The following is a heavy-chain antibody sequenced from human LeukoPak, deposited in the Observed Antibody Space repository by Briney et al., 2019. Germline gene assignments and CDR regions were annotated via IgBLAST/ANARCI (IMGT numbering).Heavy chain of an antibody. Sequence: PSETLSLTCTVSGGSISSSSYYWGWIRQPPGKGLEWIGSIYYSGSTYYNPSLKSRVTISVDTSKNQFSLKLSSVTAADTAVYYCARPVWGAAAGTYWFDPWGQGTLVTVSS. V-gene: IGHV4-39*07. CDR2: IYYSGST. CDR3: ARPVWGAAAGTYWFDP. D-gene: IGHD6-13*01. CDR1: GGSISSSSYY. J-gene: IGHJ5*02.